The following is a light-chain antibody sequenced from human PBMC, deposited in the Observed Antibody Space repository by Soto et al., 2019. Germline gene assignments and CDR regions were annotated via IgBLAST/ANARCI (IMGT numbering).Light chain of an antibody. CDR2: EVS. CDR3: SSYAGSTVV. CDR1: SRDVGGYNY. V-gene: IGLV2-8*01. Sequence: QSALTQPPSASGSPGQSVTISCTGTSRDVGGYNYVPLYQQHPGKAPKLMIYEVSKRPIGVPDRFSGSKSGNTASLTVSGLQAEDEADYYCSSYAGSTVVFGGGTKLTVL. J-gene: IGLJ2*01.